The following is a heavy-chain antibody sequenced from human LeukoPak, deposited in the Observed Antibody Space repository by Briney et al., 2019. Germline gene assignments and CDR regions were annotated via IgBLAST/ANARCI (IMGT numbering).Heavy chain of an antibody. V-gene: IGHV3-48*03. D-gene: IGHD5-18*01. Sequence: GGSLRLSCAASGFTFSTYEMNWVRQAPGKGLEGVSYISSSGSIKNYADSVKGRFTISRDNAKNSLYLQMNSLRAEDTAVYYCARDMGGYSYGYFYYYGMDVWGQGTTVTVSS. J-gene: IGHJ6*02. CDR1: GFTFSTYE. CDR3: ARDMGGYSYGYFYYYGMDV. CDR2: ISSSGSIK.